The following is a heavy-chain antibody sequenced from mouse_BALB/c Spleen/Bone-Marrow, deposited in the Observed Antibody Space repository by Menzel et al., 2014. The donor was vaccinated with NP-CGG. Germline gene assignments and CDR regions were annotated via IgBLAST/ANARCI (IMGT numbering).Heavy chain of an antibody. Sequence: LEESGAELMKPGASVKISCKTTGYTFSGYWIEWVKQRPGHGLEWIGEILPGSTSTNYNEKFKDKATFTADTSSNTAYMQLSSLTSEDPAVYYCARDGYSSLAMDYWGQGTSVTVSS. V-gene: IGHV1-9*01. D-gene: IGHD2-3*01. CDR3: ARDGYSSLAMDY. J-gene: IGHJ4*01. CDR2: ILPGSTST. CDR1: GYTFSGYW.